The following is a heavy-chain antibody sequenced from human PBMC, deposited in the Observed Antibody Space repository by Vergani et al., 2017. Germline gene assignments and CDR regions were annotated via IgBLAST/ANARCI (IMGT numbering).Heavy chain of an antibody. CDR2: ISPDGFST. Sequence: QVQLVQSGAEVKKPGASVKISCKASGYTFTAYYIHWVRQAPEQGLEWVGVISPDGFSTFYAQKFQGRVTITRDTSKYTVYVEVTSLRSDDTAVYYCDRETPLTGFFDYWGQGTLVTVSS. V-gene: IGHV1-46*03. CDR1: GYTFTAYY. D-gene: IGHD3-9*01. J-gene: IGHJ4*02. CDR3: DRETPLTGFFDY.